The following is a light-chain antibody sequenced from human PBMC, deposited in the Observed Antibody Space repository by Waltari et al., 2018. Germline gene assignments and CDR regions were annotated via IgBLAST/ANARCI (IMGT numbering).Light chain of an antibody. J-gene: IGKJ3*01. V-gene: IGKV1-27*01. CDR2: AAS. Sequence: IPMTQSPSSLSASVGARVPITGRASQNIRNLLAWYQQKPGKVPDLLIYAASTLRSGAPSRFSGSGSGTEFTLTITSLQPEDVGTYYCQKYNSALLTFGPGTTVDIK. CDR3: QKYNSALLT. CDR1: QNIRNL.